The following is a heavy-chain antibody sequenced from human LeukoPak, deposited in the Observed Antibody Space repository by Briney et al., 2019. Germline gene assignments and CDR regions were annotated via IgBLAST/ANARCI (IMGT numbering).Heavy chain of an antibody. Sequence: ASVKVSCKVSGYTLSELSMNWVRQAPGKGLEWMGGFDPEDDEAIYAPRFQGRVTMTEDSSTDTAYMELSSLRSEDTAVYYCAAESLSRSRKDVFDIWGQGTLVTVSS. D-gene: IGHD1-26*01. CDR3: AAESLSRSRKDVFDI. CDR1: GYTLSELS. V-gene: IGHV1-24*01. CDR2: FDPEDDEA. J-gene: IGHJ3*02.